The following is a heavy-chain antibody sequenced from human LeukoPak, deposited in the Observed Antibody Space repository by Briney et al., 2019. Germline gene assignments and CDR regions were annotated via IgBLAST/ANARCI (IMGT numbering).Heavy chain of an antibody. CDR1: GYTFTSYY. V-gene: IGHV1-46*01. Sequence: GASVRVSCKASGYTFTSYYMHWVRQAPGQGLEWMGIINPSGGSTSYAQKFQGRVTMTRDTSTSTVYMELSSLRSEDTAVYYCAREYCTNGVCYTTPDLYYYYYGMDVWGQGTTVTVSS. D-gene: IGHD2-8*01. CDR3: AREYCTNGVCYTTPDLYYYYYGMDV. CDR2: INPSGGST. J-gene: IGHJ6*02.